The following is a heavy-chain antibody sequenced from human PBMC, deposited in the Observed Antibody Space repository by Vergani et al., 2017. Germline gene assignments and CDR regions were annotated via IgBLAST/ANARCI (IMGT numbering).Heavy chain of an antibody. D-gene: IGHD6-6*01. V-gene: IGHV3-9*02. CDR2: ISWNSNSI. CDR3: AKDLGTSSGGGWFDP. Sequence: EVQLEESGGGLVLPGRSLRLSCVAPGFPSAGYAMHWVRQAPGKGLEWVSGISWNSNSIGYADSVKGRFTISRDNAKNSLYLQMNSLRAEDTALYYCAKDLGTSSGGGWFDPWGQETLVTVSS. CDR1: GFPSAGYA. J-gene: IGHJ5*02.